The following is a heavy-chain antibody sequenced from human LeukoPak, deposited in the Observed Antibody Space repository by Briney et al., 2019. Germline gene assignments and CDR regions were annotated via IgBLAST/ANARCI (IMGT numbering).Heavy chain of an antibody. CDR3: AKDTRTWGMDV. CDR2: ISGSGGST. Sequence: PGGSLRLSCAASGFTFSSYWMHWVRQAPGKGLEWVSAISGSGGSTYYADSVKGRFTISRDNAKNSLYLQMNSLRAEDTALYYCAKDTRTWGMDVWGQGTTVTVSS. V-gene: IGHV3-74*01. CDR1: GFTFSSYW. J-gene: IGHJ6*02. D-gene: IGHD1-14*01.